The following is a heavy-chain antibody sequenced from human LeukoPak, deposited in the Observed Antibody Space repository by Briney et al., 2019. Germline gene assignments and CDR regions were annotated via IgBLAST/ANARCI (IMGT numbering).Heavy chain of an antibody. CDR1: GGSISSSNHY. J-gene: IGHJ4*02. CDR3: ALRYFDRDY. D-gene: IGHD3-9*01. V-gene: IGHV4-39*01. CDR2: IYYSGST. Sequence: PSETLSLTCTVSGGSISSSNHYWGWIRQPPGKGLEWVGSIYYSGSTYYNPSLKSRVTISVDTSKNQFSLKLSSVTAADTAVYYCALRYFDRDYWGQGTLVTVSS.